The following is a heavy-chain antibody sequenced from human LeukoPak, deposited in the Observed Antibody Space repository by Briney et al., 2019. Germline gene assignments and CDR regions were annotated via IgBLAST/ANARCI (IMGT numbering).Heavy chain of an antibody. V-gene: IGHV4-4*02. J-gene: IGHJ3*02. D-gene: IGHD1-26*01. CDR1: GGSISSDYW. CDR3: ARHEVGAKPPWAGYNFDI. CDR2: IHHSGSS. Sequence: SGTLSLTCAVSGGSISSDYWWCWARQSPERGLEWIGEIHHSGSSNYNPSLRSRVTTSVDKSKNQVSLTLNSVTAADTAVYYCARHEVGAKPPWAGYNFDIWGQGTMVTVSS.